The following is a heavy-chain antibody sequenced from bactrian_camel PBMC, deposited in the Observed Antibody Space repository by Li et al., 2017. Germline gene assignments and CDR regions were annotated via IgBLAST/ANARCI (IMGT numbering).Heavy chain of an antibody. V-gene: IGHV3S53*01. CDR2: ISPDDDT. J-gene: IGHJ4*01. Sequence: HVQLVESGGGSAQAGGSLRLSCSASGYGSAFTCMGWFRQEAGKEFQGVAAISPDDDTLYADSAKGRFTISLDIRVSTLYLQMDALRPEDSAMYYCAAESTAFFPGRCSPNEGSWLNYWGRGTQVTVS. CDR1: GYGSAFTC. CDR3: AAESTAFFPGRCSPNEGSWLNY. D-gene: IGHD2*01.